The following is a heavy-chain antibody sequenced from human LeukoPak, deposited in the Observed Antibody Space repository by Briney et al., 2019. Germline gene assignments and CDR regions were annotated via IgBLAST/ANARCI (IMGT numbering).Heavy chain of an antibody. D-gene: IGHD3-9*01. V-gene: IGHV3-23*01. CDR3: AKDPDILTGYYFGY. J-gene: IGHJ4*02. CDR1: GFTFSNYA. Sequence: GGSLRLSCAASGFTFSNYAMSWVRQAPGKGLEWVSAISGSGGSTYYADSVKGRFTISRDNSKNTLYLQMNSLRAEDTAVYYCAKDPDILTGYYFGYWGQGTLVTVSS. CDR2: ISGSGGST.